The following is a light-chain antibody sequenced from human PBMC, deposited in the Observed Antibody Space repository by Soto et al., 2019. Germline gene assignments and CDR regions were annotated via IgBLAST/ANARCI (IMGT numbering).Light chain of an antibody. Sequence: DIQMTQSPSSLSASVGDRVTITCRASQSVGRFLNWYQQKPGKAPKLLIYAASSLQSGVPSRFSGSGSGTDFTLTISSLQPEDFATYYCQQSYNNPITLGQGTRLEIK. CDR2: AAS. CDR1: QSVGRF. V-gene: IGKV1-39*01. J-gene: IGKJ5*01. CDR3: QQSYNNPIT.